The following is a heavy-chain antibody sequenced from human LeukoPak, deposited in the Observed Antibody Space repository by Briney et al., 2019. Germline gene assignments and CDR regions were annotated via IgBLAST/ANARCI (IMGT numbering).Heavy chain of an antibody. V-gene: IGHV3-11*05. D-gene: IGHD3-22*01. J-gene: IGHJ5*02. CDR3: AREVSYYDSSGYYGGNWFDP. CDR1: GFTFSDYY. CDR2: ISSSSSYT. Sequence: KPGGSLRLSCAASGFTFSDYYMSWIRHAPGKGLEEVSYISSSSSYTNYADSVKGRFTISRDNAKNSLYLQMNSLRAEDTAVYYCAREVSYYDSSGYYGGNWFDPWGQGTLVTVSS.